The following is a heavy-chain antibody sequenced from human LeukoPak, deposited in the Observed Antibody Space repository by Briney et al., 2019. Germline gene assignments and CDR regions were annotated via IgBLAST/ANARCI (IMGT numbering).Heavy chain of an antibody. CDR3: AKYFASGSYYKLPH. D-gene: IGHD3-10*01. J-gene: IGHJ1*01. CDR2: ISGSGAYT. CDR1: GFTFSSYA. V-gene: IGHV3-23*01. Sequence: GGSPRLSCAASGFTFSSYAMRGVPEAPGRGLECGSTISGSGAYTYYADSVKGRFTISRDNSENTLYLQMNSLRAEDTAVYYCAKYFASGSYYKLPHWGQGTLVTVSS.